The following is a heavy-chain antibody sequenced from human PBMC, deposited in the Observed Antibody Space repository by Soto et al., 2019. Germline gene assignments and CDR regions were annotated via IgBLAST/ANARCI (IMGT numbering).Heavy chain of an antibody. D-gene: IGHD3-22*01. CDR3: ARVVDYYDPYYYYGMDV. V-gene: IGHV3-21*01. J-gene: IGHJ6*02. CDR2: ISSSSSYR. Sequence: EVQLVESGGGLVKPGGSLRLSCAASGFTFITYTMNWVRQAPGKGLEWVASISSSSSYRYYTDSVKGRFTISRDNAKNSLYLQMNSLRAEDTAVYYCARVVDYYDPYYYYGMDVWGQGTTVTVSS. CDR1: GFTFITYT.